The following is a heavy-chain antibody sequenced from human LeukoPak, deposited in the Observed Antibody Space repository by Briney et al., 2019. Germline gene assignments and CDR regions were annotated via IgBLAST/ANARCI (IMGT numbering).Heavy chain of an antibody. CDR1: GYSISSGYY. J-gene: IGHJ4*02. D-gene: IGHD5-18*01. V-gene: IGHV4-38-2*02. Sequence: SETLSLTCTVSGYSISSGYYWGWIRQPPGKGLEWIGSIYTSGSTNYNPSLKRRVTMSVDTSKNQFSLKLSSVTAADTAVYYCARDRIQLWFDSQYYFDYWGQGTLVTVSS. CDR3: ARDRIQLWFDSQYYFDY. CDR2: IYTSGST.